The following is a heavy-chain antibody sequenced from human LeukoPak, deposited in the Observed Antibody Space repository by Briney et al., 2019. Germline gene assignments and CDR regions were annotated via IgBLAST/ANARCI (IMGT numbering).Heavy chain of an antibody. CDR2: ISSSSYYI. CDR1: GFIFSTYN. Sequence: GGSLRLSCTASGFIFSTYNMDWVRQAPGKGLEWVSSISSSSYYIYYADSVKGRFTISRDNAKNSLYLQMNSPRAEDTAVYYCARDVAPAAAYYYYMDVWGKGTTVTVSS. CDR3: ARDVAPAAAYYYYMDV. V-gene: IGHV3-21*01. D-gene: IGHD2-2*01. J-gene: IGHJ6*03.